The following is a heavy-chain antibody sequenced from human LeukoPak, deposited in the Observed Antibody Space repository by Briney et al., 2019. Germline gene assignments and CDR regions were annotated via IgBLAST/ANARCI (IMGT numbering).Heavy chain of an antibody. CDR3: ARGFEMATIFDLVGFQGSQGWFDP. CDR1: GYSISSGYY. D-gene: IGHD5-24*01. CDR2: IYHTGST. J-gene: IGHJ5*02. Sequence: PSETLSLTCTVSGYSISSGYYWGWIRQPPGKGLEWIGSIYHTGSTYYNPSLKSRATISVDTSKNQFSLKLSSVTAADTAVYYCARGFEMATIFDLVGFQGSQGWFDPWGQGTLVTVSS. V-gene: IGHV4-38-2*02.